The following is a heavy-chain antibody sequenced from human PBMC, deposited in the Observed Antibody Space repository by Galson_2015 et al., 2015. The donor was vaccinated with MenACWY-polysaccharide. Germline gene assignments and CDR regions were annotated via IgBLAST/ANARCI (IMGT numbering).Heavy chain of an antibody. V-gene: IGHV3-30*04. Sequence: SLRLSCAASGFTFTKYPMHWVRQAPGKGLVWLAVISYDGKAAFYANSVKGRFTISRDNSNNTLYLQMNSLRADDTALYYWARDQGVVVTASSFDYWGQGTLVTVSS. CDR3: ARDQGVVVTASSFDY. CDR2: ISYDGKAA. CDR1: GFTFTKYP. D-gene: IGHD2-21*02. J-gene: IGHJ4*02.